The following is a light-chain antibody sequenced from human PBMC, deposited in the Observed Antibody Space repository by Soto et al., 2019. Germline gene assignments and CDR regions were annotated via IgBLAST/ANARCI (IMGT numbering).Light chain of an antibody. J-gene: IGLJ1*01. Sequence: QSVLTQPASVSGSPGQSITISCTGTSSDVGGYNFVSWYQRHPGKAPKLMIFEVSNRPSGVSNRFSGSKSGNTASLTISGLQAEDEADYYCSSFTTSSTSVFGSGTKVTVL. CDR3: SSFTTSSTSV. CDR1: SSDVGGYNF. V-gene: IGLV2-14*01. CDR2: EVS.